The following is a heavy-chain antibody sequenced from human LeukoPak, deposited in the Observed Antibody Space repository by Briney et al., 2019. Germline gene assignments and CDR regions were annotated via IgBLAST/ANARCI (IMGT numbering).Heavy chain of an antibody. V-gene: IGHV3-23*01. CDR2: ISGSGGST. Sequence: PGGSLRLSCAASGFTFSSYAMSWVRQAPGKGLEWVSAISGSGGSTYYADSVKGRFTISRDNSKNTLYLQMNSLRAENTAVYYCAKDRDMIVVVYYFDYWGQGTLVTVSS. CDR3: AKDRDMIVVVYYFDY. CDR1: GFTFSSYA. D-gene: IGHD3-22*01. J-gene: IGHJ4*02.